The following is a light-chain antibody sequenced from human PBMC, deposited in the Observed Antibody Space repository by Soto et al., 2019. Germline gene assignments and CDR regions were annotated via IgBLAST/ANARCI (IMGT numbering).Light chain of an antibody. CDR1: SGSIASHY. J-gene: IGLJ3*02. Sequence: NFMLTQPHSVSESPGTTVIISCTRRSGSIASHYVQWYQQRPGSSPTTVIYEDNQRPSVVPDRFSGSIDSSSNSAYLTISGLDTDDEADYFCQSYDDTNQVFGRGTKVTVL. CDR3: QSYDDTNQV. V-gene: IGLV6-57*01. CDR2: EDN.